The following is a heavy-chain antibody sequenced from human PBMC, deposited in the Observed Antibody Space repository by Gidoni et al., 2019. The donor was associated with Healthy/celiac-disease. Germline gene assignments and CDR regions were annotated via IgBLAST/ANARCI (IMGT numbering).Heavy chain of an antibody. CDR1: GFTFSSYR. V-gene: IGHV3-21*01. CDR3: ARDGGKNGWDY. Sequence: EVQLVESGGGLVKPVGSLRLSCEASGFTFSSYRMNWFRQAPGKGLEWVSSISSSSSYIYYADSVKGRFTISRDNAKNSLYLQMNSLRAEDTAVYYCARDGGKNGWDYWGQGTLVTVSS. CDR2: ISSSSSYI. J-gene: IGHJ4*02. D-gene: IGHD2-15*01.